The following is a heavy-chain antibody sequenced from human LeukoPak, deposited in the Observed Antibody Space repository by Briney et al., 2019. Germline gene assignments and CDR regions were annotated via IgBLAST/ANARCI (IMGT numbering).Heavy chain of an antibody. CDR1: GFTFSSYW. Sequence: PGGSLRLSCAASGFTFSSYWMTWVRQAPGKGLEWVGNLKEDGSQKYYVDSVKGRFTISRDNAKNSLYLQMNSLRVEDTAVYYCASYCSSTSCYSFDYWGQGTLVTLSS. V-gene: IGHV3-7*01. D-gene: IGHD2-2*01. J-gene: IGHJ4*02. CDR3: ASYCSSTSCYSFDY. CDR2: LKEDGSQK.